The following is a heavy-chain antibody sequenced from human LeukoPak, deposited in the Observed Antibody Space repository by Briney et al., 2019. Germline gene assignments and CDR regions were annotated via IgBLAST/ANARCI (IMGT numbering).Heavy chain of an antibody. D-gene: IGHD4/OR15-4a*01. CDR1: GFVFNTYA. V-gene: IGHV3-30*04. CDR3: ARVLLTGDFYFDL. J-gene: IGHJ4*02. CDR2: ISYDGRNT. Sequence: GGSLRLSCAASGFVFNTYAMHWVRQAPGKGLERVALISYDGRNTYNADSVKGRFNISRDNSKNTLYLHMGSLRPDDTAIYYCARVLLTGDFYFDLWGQGTRVTVST.